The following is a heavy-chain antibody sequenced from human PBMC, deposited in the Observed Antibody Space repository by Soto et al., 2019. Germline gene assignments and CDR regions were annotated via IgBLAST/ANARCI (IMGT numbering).Heavy chain of an antibody. CDR2: INPSGGST. CDR1: GYTITTNY. Sequence: SVKLSCKESGYTITTNYMHWVRQAPGQGLEWMGIINPSGGSTSYAQKFQGRVTMTRDASTTTVYMDLSSLRSDDTAVYYCARDHYYDSSGYYYVRSQGRGAMDVWGQGTMVTVSS. D-gene: IGHD3-22*01. V-gene: IGHV1-46*03. J-gene: IGHJ6*02. CDR3: ARDHYYDSSGYYYVRSQGRGAMDV.